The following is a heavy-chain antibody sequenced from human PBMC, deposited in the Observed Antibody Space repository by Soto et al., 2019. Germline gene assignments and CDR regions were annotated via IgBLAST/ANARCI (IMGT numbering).Heavy chain of an antibody. CDR1: GFSFSSLW. J-gene: IGHJ4*02. CDR2: IKQDGSEK. Sequence: PGGSLRLSCAASGFSFSSLWMIWVRHAPEKGLERVAIIKQDGSEKHYVDAVKGRFTVSRDNAEESLYLQMDSLRPDDTALYSCVRGYSYYTDYFDYWGQGALVTVSS. V-gene: IGHV3-7*03. D-gene: IGHD5-18*01. CDR3: VRGYSYYTDYFDY.